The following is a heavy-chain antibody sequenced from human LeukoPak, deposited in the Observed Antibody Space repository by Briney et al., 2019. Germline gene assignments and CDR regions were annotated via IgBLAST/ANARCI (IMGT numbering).Heavy chain of an antibody. CDR1: GYTFTSYD. CDR3: ARQYQLLYWDYYYYYMDV. J-gene: IGHJ6*03. V-gene: IGHV1-8*01. CDR2: MNPNSGNT. D-gene: IGHD2-2*02. Sequence: ASVKVSCKASGYTFTSYDINWVRQATGQGLEWMGWMNPNSGNTGYAQKFQGRVTMTRNTSISTAYMELSSLRSEDTAVYYCARQYQLLYWDYYYYYMDVWGKGTTVTVSS.